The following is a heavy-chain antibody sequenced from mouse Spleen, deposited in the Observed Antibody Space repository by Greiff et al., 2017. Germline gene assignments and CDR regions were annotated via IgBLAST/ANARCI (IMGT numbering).Heavy chain of an antibody. CDR2: IDPANGNT. J-gene: IGHJ2*01. Sequence: VQLQQSGAELVKPGASVKLSCTASGFNIKDTYMHWVKQRPEQGLEWIGRIDPANGNTKYDPKFQGKATITADTSSNTAYLQLSSLTSEDTAVYYCAREDGNFLYYFDYWGQGTTLTVSS. CDR3: AREDGNFLYYFDY. V-gene: IGHV14-3*02. D-gene: IGHD2-1*01. CDR1: GFNIKDTY.